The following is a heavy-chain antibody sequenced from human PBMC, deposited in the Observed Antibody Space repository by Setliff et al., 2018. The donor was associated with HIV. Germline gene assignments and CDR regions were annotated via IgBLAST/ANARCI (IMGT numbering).Heavy chain of an antibody. J-gene: IGHJ4*02. V-gene: IGHV3-48*01. D-gene: IGHD2-21*01. Sequence: PGGSLRLSCAASGFTFSNSGMNWVRQAPGKGLEWLSYISGSSSSVYDADSVKGRFNVSRDNAKNSMYLQMNSLRVDDTAVYFCAKLLYPQLWPLDIDHWGQGRLVTVSS. CDR1: GFTFSNSG. CDR3: AKLLYPQLWPLDIDH. CDR2: ISGSSSSV.